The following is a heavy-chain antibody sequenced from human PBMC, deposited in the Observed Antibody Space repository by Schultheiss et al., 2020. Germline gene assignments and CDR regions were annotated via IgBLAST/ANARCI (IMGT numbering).Heavy chain of an antibody. CDR2: ISWNSGSI. CDR3: AKDSLYD. CDR1: GFTFDDYA. Sequence: GGSLRLSCAASGFTFDDYAMHWVRQAPGKGLEWVSGISWNSGSIGYADSVKGRFTISRDNAKNSLYLQMNSLRAEDTAVYYCAKDSLYDWGQGTLVTVSS. D-gene: IGHD5/OR15-5a*01. V-gene: IGHV3-9*01. J-gene: IGHJ4*02.